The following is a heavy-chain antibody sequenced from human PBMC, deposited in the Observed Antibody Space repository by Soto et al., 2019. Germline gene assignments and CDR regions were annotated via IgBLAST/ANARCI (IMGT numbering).Heavy chain of an antibody. D-gene: IGHD2-2*01. V-gene: IGHV3-23*01. J-gene: IGHJ4*02. CDR2: ISGSGGST. CDR1: GFTFSSYA. CDR3: AKIRQAYQLPSYRDY. Sequence: EVQLLESGGGLVQPGGSLRLSCAASGFTFSSYAMSWVRQAPGKGLEWVSAISGSGGSTYYADSVKGRFIISRDNSKNTLYLQMNSLRAEDTAVYYCAKIRQAYQLPSYRDYWGQGTLVTVSS.